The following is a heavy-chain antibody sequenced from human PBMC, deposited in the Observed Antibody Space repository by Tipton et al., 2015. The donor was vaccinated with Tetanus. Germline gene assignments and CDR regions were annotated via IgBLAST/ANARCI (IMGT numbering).Heavy chain of an antibody. D-gene: IGHD6-19*01. V-gene: IGHV4-39*01. Sequence: TLSLTCSVSGGSISIPDVYWAWIRQSPGKGLEWIGSIYNSGRPNFNPSLKSRVTMTVDTSKNQFSLKLGSVTVADTAVYYCAILPKHWLAPRGAPWGQGILVTVSS. CDR2: IYNSGRP. CDR3: AILPKHWLAPRGAP. J-gene: IGHJ5*02. CDR1: GGSISIPDVY.